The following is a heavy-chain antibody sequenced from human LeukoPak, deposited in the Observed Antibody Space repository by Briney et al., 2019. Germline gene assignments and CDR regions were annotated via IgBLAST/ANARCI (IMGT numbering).Heavy chain of an antibody. CDR2: INPNSGGT. CDR1: GYTFTGYH. D-gene: IGHD4-17*01. J-gene: IGHJ5*02. V-gene: IGHV1-2*02. Sequence: ASVKVSCKASGYTFTGYHMHWVRQAPGQGLEWMGWINPNSGGTNYAQKFQGRVTMTRDTSISTVYMELSRLRSDDTAVYYCARDPDYGPSNWFDPWGQGTLVTVSS. CDR3: ARDPDYGPSNWFDP.